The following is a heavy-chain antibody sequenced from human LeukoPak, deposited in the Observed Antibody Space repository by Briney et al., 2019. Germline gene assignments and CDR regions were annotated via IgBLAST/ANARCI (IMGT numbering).Heavy chain of an antibody. CDR1: GGSISSGDYY. V-gene: IGHV4-30-4*01. CDR2: IYYSGST. Sequence: SETLSLTCTVSGGSISSGDYYWSWIRQPPGRGLEGIVYIYYSGSTYYNPSLKSRVTISVDTSKTQFSLKLSSVTAADTAVYYCARDHQGYFDYWGQGTLVTVSS. CDR3: ARDHQGYFDY. J-gene: IGHJ4*02.